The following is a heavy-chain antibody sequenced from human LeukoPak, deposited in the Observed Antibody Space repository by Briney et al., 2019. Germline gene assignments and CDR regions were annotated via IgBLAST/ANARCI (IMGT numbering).Heavy chain of an antibody. CDR3: ARPETQYSSGLDGFDI. Sequence: PGGSLRLSCAASGFTFSTYWMHWVRQAPGKGLVWVSRINSEGSRTTYADSVKGRFTISRDNAKNTLYLQMNSLRTEDTAVYYCARPETQYSSGLDGFDIWGQGIMVTVSS. V-gene: IGHV3-74*01. CDR1: GFTFSTYW. J-gene: IGHJ3*02. D-gene: IGHD6-19*01. CDR2: INSEGSRT.